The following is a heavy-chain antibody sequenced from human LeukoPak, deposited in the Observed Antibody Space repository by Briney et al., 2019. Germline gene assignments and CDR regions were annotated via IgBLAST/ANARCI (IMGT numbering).Heavy chain of an antibody. CDR1: GGSISSYY. CDR2: IYYSGST. V-gene: IGHV4-59*01. J-gene: IGHJ4*02. CDR3: ARSDSYYYDSSAFDY. Sequence: SETLSLTCTVSGGSISSYYWSWIRQPPGKGLEWIGYIYYSGSTNYNPSLKSRVTISVDTSKNQFSLKLSSVTAADTAVYYCARSDSYYYDSSAFDYWGQGTLVTVSP. D-gene: IGHD3-22*01.